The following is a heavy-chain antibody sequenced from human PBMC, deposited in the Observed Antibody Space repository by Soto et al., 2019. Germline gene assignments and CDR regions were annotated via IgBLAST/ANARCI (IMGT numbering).Heavy chain of an antibody. V-gene: IGHV4-34*01. CDR1: GGSFSGYY. Sequence: PSETLSLTCAVYGGSFSGYYWSWIRQPPGKGLEWIGDINHSGSTNYNPSLKSRVTISVDTSKDQFSLKLSSVTAADTAVYYCASYCGGDCYSGPGYWGQGTLVTVSS. J-gene: IGHJ4*02. CDR2: INHSGST. CDR3: ASYCGGDCYSGPGY. D-gene: IGHD2-21*02.